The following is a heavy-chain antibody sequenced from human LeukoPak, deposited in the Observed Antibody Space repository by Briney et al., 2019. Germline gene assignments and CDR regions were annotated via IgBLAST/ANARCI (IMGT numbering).Heavy chain of an antibody. V-gene: IGHV1-18*04. J-gene: IGHJ4*02. CDR1: GYTFTGYY. CDR2: ISAYNGNT. Sequence: ASVKVSCKASGYTFTGYYTHWVRQAPGQGLEWMGWISAYNGNTNYAQKLQGRVTMTSDTSTSTAYMELRSLRSEDTAVYYCARVGRGRVDYWGQGTLVTVSS. D-gene: IGHD3-16*01. CDR3: ARVGRGRVDY.